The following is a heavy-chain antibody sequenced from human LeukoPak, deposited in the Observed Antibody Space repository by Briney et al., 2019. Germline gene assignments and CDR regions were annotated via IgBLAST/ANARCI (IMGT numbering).Heavy chain of an antibody. V-gene: IGHV4-61*02. CDR3: ARGVAAAVHDAFDI. CDR2: IYTSGST. J-gene: IGHJ3*02. D-gene: IGHD6-13*01. Sequence: SETLSLTCTVSGGSISSGSYYWSWIRQPAGKGLEWIGRIYTSGSTNYNPSLKSRVTISVDTSKNQFSLKLSSVTAADTAVYYCARGVAAAVHDAFDIWGQGTMVTVSS. CDR1: GGSISSGSYY.